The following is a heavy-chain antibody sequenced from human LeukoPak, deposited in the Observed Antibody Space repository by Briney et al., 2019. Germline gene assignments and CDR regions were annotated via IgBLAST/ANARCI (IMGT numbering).Heavy chain of an antibody. CDR1: GFTFSDYS. J-gene: IGHJ3*02. D-gene: IGHD3-22*01. CDR2: ISSSGSTI. Sequence: PGGSLRLSCAASGFTFSDYSMNWIRQAPGKGLEWVSYISSSGSTIYYADSVKGRFTISRDNAKNSLYLQMNSLRAEDTAVYYCARTPRMNAYDSSGYYYDAFDIWGQGTMVTVSS. V-gene: IGHV3-11*01. CDR3: ARTPRMNAYDSSGYYYDAFDI.